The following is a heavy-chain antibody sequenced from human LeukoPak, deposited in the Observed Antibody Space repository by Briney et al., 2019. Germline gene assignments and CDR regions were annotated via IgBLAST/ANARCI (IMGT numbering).Heavy chain of an antibody. J-gene: IGHJ4*02. V-gene: IGHV1-18*01. Sequence: ASVKVSFKASGYTFTIYGISWVRQAPGQGLEWMGWISAYNGNTNYAQKLQGRVTMTTDTSTSTAYMELRSLRSDDTAVYYCARDSTTMVRGVIIKGFDYWGQGTLVTVSS. CDR2: ISAYNGNT. D-gene: IGHD3-10*01. CDR3: ARDSTTMVRGVIIKGFDY. CDR1: GYTFTIYG.